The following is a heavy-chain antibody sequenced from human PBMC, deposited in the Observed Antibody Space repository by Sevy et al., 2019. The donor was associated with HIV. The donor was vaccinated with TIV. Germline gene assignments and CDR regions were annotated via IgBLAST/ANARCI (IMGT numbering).Heavy chain of an antibody. CDR3: ARADTGSSKAAPTG. Sequence: SETLSLTCTVSGGSISSSSYYWGWIRQPPGKGLEWIGSIYYSETTYYNPSLKSRVTISVDTSKNQFSLKLSSVTAADTAVYYCARADTGSSKAAPTGWGQGTLVTVSS. CDR1: GGSISSSSYY. CDR2: IYYSETT. D-gene: IGHD1-26*01. J-gene: IGHJ4*02. V-gene: IGHV4-39*01.